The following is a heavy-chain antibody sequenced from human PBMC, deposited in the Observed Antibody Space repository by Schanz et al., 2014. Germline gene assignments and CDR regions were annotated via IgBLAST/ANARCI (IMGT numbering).Heavy chain of an antibody. V-gene: IGHV3-33*08. Sequence: VQLLESGGGLAQPGGSLRLACAASGFTFRNYGMSWVRQAPGKGLEWVAVIRYDGRNKNFVESVKGRFTISRDNSNNTVFLQMNSLRAEDTALYYCARDFPYVSGSYYKGFGYWGQGTLVTVSS. D-gene: IGHD3-10*01. J-gene: IGHJ4*02. CDR1: GFTFRNYG. CDR3: ARDFPYVSGSYYKGFGY. CDR2: IRYDGRNK.